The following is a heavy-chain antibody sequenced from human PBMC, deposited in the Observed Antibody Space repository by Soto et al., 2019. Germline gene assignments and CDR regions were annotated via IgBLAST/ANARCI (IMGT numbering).Heavy chain of an antibody. CDR2: ISAYNGNT. CDR1: GYTFTSYG. V-gene: IGHV1-18*04. CDR3: ARDLLGHSPYYYDRTRAFDI. J-gene: IGHJ3*02. Sequence: ASVKVSCKASGYTFTSYGISWVRQAPGQGLEGMGWISAYNGNTNYAQKLQGRVTMTTDTSTSTAYMELRSLRSDDTAVYYCARDLLGHSPYYYDRTRAFDIWGQGTMVTVSS. D-gene: IGHD3-22*01.